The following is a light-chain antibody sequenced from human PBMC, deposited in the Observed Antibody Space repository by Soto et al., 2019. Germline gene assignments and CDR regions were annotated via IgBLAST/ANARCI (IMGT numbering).Light chain of an antibody. Sequence: QSVLTQPPSVSGAPGQRVTISCTGSSSDIGAGYDVHWYQQLPVTAPKLLIYGNSNRPSGVPDRFSGSKSGTSASLAITGLQAEVEADYYCQSYDSSLSALFGGGTKLTVL. CDR3: QSYDSSLSAL. V-gene: IGLV1-40*01. J-gene: IGLJ2*01. CDR1: SSDIGAGYD. CDR2: GNS.